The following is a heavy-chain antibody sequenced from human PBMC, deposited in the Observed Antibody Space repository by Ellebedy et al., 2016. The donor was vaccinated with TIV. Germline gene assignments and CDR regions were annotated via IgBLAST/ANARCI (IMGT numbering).Heavy chain of an antibody. CDR1: GYSFTTYW. D-gene: IGHD3-16*01. Sequence: GGSLRLSCKGSGYSFTTYWIGWVRQMPGKGLEWMGIIYPGDSEITYSPSFQGQVTISADKSITTAYLQWSSLKASDTAMYYCTRRSTQGEIWGPGTMVTVSS. CDR3: TRRSTQGEI. CDR2: IYPGDSEI. J-gene: IGHJ3*02. V-gene: IGHV5-51*01.